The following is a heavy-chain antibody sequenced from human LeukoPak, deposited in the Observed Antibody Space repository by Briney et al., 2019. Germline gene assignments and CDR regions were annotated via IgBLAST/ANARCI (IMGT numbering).Heavy chain of an antibody. CDR2: IYYSGST. CDR1: GASVSTDNYY. Sequence: SETLSLTCSVSGASVSTDNYYWAWIRQPPGKGLEWIGYIYYSGSTNYNPSLKSRVTISVDTSKNQFSLKLSSVTAADTAVYYCARLQFGYYGSGSYYVFDYWGQGTLVTVSS. V-gene: IGHV4-61*01. J-gene: IGHJ4*02. D-gene: IGHD3-10*01. CDR3: ARLQFGYYGSGSYYVFDY.